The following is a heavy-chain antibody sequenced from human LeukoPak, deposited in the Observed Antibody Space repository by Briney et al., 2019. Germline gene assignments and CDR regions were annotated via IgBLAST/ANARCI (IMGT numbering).Heavy chain of an antibody. Sequence: GGSLRLSCAASGFTFSDYYMSWIRQAPGKGLEWVSYISSSGSTIYYADSVKGRFTISRDNAKNSLYLQMNSLRAEDTAVYYCARDISSWYGGSDDYYGMDVWGQGTTVTVSS. CDR2: ISSSGSTI. CDR3: ARDISSWYGGSDDYYGMDV. J-gene: IGHJ6*02. D-gene: IGHD6-13*01. CDR1: GFTFSDYY. V-gene: IGHV3-11*01.